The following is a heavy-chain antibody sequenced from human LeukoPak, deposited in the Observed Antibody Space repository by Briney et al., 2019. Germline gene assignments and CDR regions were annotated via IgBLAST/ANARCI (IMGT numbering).Heavy chain of an antibody. CDR1: GGSFSGYY. CDR2: IYYSGST. J-gene: IGHJ5*02. Sequence: PSETLSLTCAVYGGSFSGYYWSWIRQPPGKGLEWIGYIYYSGSTNYNPSLKSRVTISVDTSKNQFSLKLSSVTAADTAVYYCARDRRYYDSSGYYDGWFDPWGQGTLVTVSS. V-gene: IGHV4-59*01. CDR3: ARDRRYYDSSGYYDGWFDP. D-gene: IGHD3-22*01.